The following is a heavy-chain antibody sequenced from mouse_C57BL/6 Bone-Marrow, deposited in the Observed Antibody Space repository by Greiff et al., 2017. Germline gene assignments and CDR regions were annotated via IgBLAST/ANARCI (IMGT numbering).Heavy chain of an antibody. CDR3: AREGGLSGDADY. V-gene: IGHV1-50*01. Sequence: QVQLQQPGAELVKPGASVKLSCKASGYTFTSYWMQWVKQRPGQGLEWIGEIDPSDSYTNYNQKFKGKATLTVDTSSSTAYLQLSSLTSEDSAVSYSAREGGLSGDADYWGQGTTPTVSS. D-gene: IGHD1-3*01. CDR2: IDPSDSYT. CDR1: GYTFTSYW. J-gene: IGHJ2*01.